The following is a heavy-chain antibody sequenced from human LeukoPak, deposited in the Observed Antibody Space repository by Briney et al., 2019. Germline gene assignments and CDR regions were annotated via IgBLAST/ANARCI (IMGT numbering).Heavy chain of an antibody. CDR3: ARQGIAAAGTGFDY. CDR1: GGSISSSSYY. CDR2: IYYSGST. J-gene: IGHJ4*02. Sequence: SETLSLTCTVSGGSISSSSYYWGWIRQPPGKGLEWIGSIYYSGSTYYNPSLKSRVTISVDTSKNQCSLKLSSVTAADTAVYYCARQGIAAAGTGFDYWGQGTLVTVSS. V-gene: IGHV4-39*01. D-gene: IGHD6-13*01.